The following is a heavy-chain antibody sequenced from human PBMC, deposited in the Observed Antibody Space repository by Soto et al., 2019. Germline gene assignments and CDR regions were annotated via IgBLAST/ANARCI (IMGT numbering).Heavy chain of an antibody. J-gene: IGHJ4*02. D-gene: IGHD3-9*01. V-gene: IGHV4-4*07. Sequence: KPSETLSLTCIVSGVSVRSYTWSWVRQPANKGLEWIGRVFSSVSATYNPSLKSRVSISMDTPENRISLKLDSVTAADAGVYFCARDGMTTGDFWGRGTLVTVSS. CDR2: VFSSVSA. CDR1: GVSVRSYT. CDR3: ARDGMTTGDF.